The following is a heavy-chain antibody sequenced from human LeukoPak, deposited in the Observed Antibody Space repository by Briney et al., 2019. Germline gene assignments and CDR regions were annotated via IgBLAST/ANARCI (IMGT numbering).Heavy chain of an antibody. CDR1: GFTLSSYA. CDR3: ARDGGSQNFDY. Sequence: GGSLRLSCAASGFTLSSYAMSWVRQAPGKGLEWVSTINWNGGSTGYADSVKGRFTISRDNAKNSLYLQMNSLRAEDTALYYCARDGGSQNFDYWGQGTLVTVSS. D-gene: IGHD3-16*01. V-gene: IGHV3-20*04. CDR2: INWNGGST. J-gene: IGHJ4*02.